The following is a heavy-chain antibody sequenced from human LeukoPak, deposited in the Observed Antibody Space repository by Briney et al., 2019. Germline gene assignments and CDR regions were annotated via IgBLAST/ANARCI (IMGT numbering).Heavy chain of an antibody. Sequence: PGGSLRLSCAASGFTFSSYSMNWVRQAPGKGLEWVSSISSSSSYIYYADSVKGRFTISRDNAKNSLYLQMNSLRAEDTAVYYCARRLATIRSQVDYWGQGTLVTVSS. CDR1: GFTFSSYS. V-gene: IGHV3-21*01. CDR2: ISSSSSYI. J-gene: IGHJ4*02. D-gene: IGHD5-12*01. CDR3: ARRLATIRSQVDY.